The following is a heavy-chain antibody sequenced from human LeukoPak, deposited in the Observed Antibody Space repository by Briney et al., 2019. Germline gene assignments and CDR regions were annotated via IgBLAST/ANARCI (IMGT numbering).Heavy chain of an antibody. CDR3: ARFYCGSTSCYANWFDP. CDR1: GGSFSGYY. V-gene: IGHV4-34*01. CDR2: INHRGST. J-gene: IGHJ5*02. Sequence: PSETLSLTCAVYGGSFSGYYWSWIRQPPGKGLEWIGEINHRGSTNYNPSLKSRVTISADTSKNQFSLKLSSVTAADTAVYYCARFYCGSTSCYANWFDPWGQGTLVTVSS. D-gene: IGHD2-2*01.